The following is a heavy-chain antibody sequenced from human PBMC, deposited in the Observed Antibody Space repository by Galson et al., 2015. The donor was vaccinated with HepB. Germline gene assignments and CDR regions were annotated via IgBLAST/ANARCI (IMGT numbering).Heavy chain of an antibody. CDR1: GITFSSYA. J-gene: IGHJ2*01. Sequence: SLRLSCAASGITFSSYAMSWVRQAPGKGLEWVAVISYTGSYTGYADFGRGRFTISRDNSKNALYLQMNSLRVDDTALYYCVRPRGAGAGDYQNWYFDLWGRGTLVTVSS. V-gene: IGHV3-30*03. D-gene: IGHD4-17*01. CDR2: ISYTGSYT. CDR3: VRPRGAGAGDYQNWYFDL.